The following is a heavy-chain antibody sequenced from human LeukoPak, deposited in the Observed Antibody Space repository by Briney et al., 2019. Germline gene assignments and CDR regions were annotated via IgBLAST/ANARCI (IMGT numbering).Heavy chain of an antibody. D-gene: IGHD6-19*01. CDR1: GFTFSSYA. CDR3: VKDLEAAVAASDY. V-gene: IGHV3-23*01. Sequence: AGGSLRLSCAASGFTFSSYAMSWVRQAPGKGLEWVSAISGSGGSTYYADSVKGRFTISRDNSKHTLYLQMFSLRAEDTALYYCVKDLEAAVAASDYWGQRTLVSVSS. CDR2: ISGSGGST. J-gene: IGHJ4*02.